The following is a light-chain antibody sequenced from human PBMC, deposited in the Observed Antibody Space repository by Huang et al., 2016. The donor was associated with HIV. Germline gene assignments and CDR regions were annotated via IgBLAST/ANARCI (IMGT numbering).Light chain of an antibody. CDR3: QQYGGSPPIT. V-gene: IGKV3-20*01. CDR1: QSVNTNY. CDR2: GAS. J-gene: IGKJ5*01. Sequence: DIVLTQSPGTLSLSPGERATLSCRASQSVNTNYFAWYQQKPGQTPRLLVYGASNRATGIPDRFTGRGSGTDFTLTITRLEPEDFAVYYCQQYGGSPPITFGQGTRLDIK.